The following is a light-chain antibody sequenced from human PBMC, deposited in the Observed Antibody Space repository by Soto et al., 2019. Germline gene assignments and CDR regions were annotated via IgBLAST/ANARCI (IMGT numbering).Light chain of an antibody. CDR2: AAS. Sequence: AIQMTQSPSSLSASVGDKVTITCRASQGIRNDLGWYQQKPGQAPKLLIYAASTLQSGVPSRFSGSGSGTDHTLTINSLQPEDFASYYCLEDHKYSWTFGQGTKVEMK. J-gene: IGKJ1*01. V-gene: IGKV1-6*01. CDR3: LEDHKYSWT. CDR1: QGIRND.